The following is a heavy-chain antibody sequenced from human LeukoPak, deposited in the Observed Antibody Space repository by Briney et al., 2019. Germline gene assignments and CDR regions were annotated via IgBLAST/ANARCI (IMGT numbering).Heavy chain of an antibody. J-gene: IGHJ6*02. CDR2: INSDGSST. V-gene: IGHV3-74*01. CDR1: GFTFSSYW. Sequence: PGGSLRLSCAASGFTFSSYWMHGVRHAPGKGLVWVSCINSDGSSTSYAGSVKGRFTISRDNSKNTLYLQMNSLRAEDTAVYYCARFTYGMDVWGQGTTVTVSS. CDR3: ARFTYGMDV.